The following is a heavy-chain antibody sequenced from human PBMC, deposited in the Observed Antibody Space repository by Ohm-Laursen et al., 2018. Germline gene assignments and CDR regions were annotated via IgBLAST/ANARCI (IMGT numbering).Heavy chain of an antibody. V-gene: IGHV3-48*03. J-gene: IGHJ4*02. Sequence: GSLRLSCSPSGFTFSSYEMNWVRQAPGKGLEWVSYITSSGSTIYYADSVKGRFTISRDNAKNSLFLQMNSLRAEDTAVYYCARDDCSSTSCPDLDYWGQGTLVSVSS. CDR1: GFTFSSYE. CDR3: ARDDCSSTSCPDLDY. D-gene: IGHD2-2*01. CDR2: ITSSGSTI.